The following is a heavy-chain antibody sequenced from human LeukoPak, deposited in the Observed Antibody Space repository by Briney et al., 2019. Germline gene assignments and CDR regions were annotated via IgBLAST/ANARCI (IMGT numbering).Heavy chain of an antibody. CDR3: ARDYPGGYYYGMDV. D-gene: IGHD2-15*01. V-gene: IGHV4-61*01. Sequence: PSETLSLTCTVSGGSISSTSYYWGWIRQPPGKGLEWIGYIYYSGSTNYNPSLKSRVTISVDTSKNQFSLKLSSVTAADTAVYYCARDYPGGYYYGMDVWGQGTTVTVSS. CDR2: IYYSGST. CDR1: GGSISSTSYY. J-gene: IGHJ6*02.